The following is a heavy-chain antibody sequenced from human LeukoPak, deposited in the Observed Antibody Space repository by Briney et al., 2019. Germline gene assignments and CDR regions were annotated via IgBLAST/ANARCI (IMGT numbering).Heavy chain of an antibody. D-gene: IGHD3-3*01. CDR2: IYYSGST. V-gene: IGHV4-59*01. CDR3: ARDLTESYDFWSGYLWYFDL. CDR1: GGSISSYY. Sequence: PSETLSLTCTVSGGSISSYYWSWIRQPPGKGLEWIGYIYYSGSTNYKPSLKSRVTISVDTSKNQFSLKLSSVTAADTAVYYCARDLTESYDFWSGYLWYFDLWGRGTLVTVSS. J-gene: IGHJ2*01.